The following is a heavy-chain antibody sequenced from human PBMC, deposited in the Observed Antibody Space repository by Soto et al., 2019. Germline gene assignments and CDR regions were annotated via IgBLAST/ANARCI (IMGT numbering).Heavy chain of an antibody. J-gene: IGHJ4*02. V-gene: IGHV4-30-4*01. D-gene: IGHD4-17*01. CDR2: IYYSGST. CDR3: ARADDFSDRFDY. CDR1: GGSISSGDFY. Sequence: NPSETLSLTCTVSGGSISSGDFYWSWIRQPPGKGLELIGNIYYSGSTYYNPSLRSRAIMSVDTSQNQFSLKLSSLTAADTAVYFCARADDFSDRFDYWGQGAVGKVS.